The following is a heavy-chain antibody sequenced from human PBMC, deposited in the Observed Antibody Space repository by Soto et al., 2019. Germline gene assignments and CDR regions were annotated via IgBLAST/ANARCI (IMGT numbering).Heavy chain of an antibody. V-gene: IGHV1-8*01. Sequence: RASVKVSCKASGNTFTSYDINWVRQATGHGLEWMGCINPNSGNIGYAQKFQGRVSMTRDTAIRTAYMEVSRLRSDDTAVYYCARGRASGSYYLLDYWRRRTLVTVSS. J-gene: IGHJ4*02. CDR3: ARGRASGSYYLLDY. D-gene: IGHD3-10*01. CDR2: INPNSGNI. CDR1: GNTFTSYD.